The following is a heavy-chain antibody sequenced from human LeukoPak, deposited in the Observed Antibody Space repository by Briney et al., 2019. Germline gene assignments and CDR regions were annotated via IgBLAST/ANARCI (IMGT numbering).Heavy chain of an antibody. Sequence: GGSLRLSCAVSGIIFSSYSMSWVRQAPGKGLEWVSVIYSGGSTYYADSVKGRFTISRDNSKNTLYLQMNSLRAEDTAVYYCARDRRMGTIFGVAHIYYYYGMDVWGQGTTVTVSS. CDR3: ARDRRMGTIFGVAHIYYYYGMDV. CDR1: GIIFSSYS. D-gene: IGHD3-3*01. CDR2: IYSGGST. V-gene: IGHV3-53*01. J-gene: IGHJ6*02.